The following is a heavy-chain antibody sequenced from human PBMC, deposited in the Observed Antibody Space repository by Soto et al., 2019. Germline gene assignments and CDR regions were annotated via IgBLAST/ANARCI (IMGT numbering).Heavy chain of an antibody. CDR3: ARNVLRYFAWFTVAGAFDI. Sequence: SETLSLTCAVSGGSISSGGYSWSWIRQPPGKGLEWIGYIYHSGSTYYNPFLKSLVTISVDRSKNQFSLKLSSVIAADTAVYYCARNVLRYFAWFTVAGAFDIWGHGTMVTV. D-gene: IGHD3-9*01. V-gene: IGHV4-30-2*01. J-gene: IGHJ3*02. CDR2: IYHSGST. CDR1: GGSISSGGYS.